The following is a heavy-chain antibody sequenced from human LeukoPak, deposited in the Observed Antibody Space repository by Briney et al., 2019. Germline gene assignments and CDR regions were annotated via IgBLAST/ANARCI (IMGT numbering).Heavy chain of an antibody. V-gene: IGHV4-39*01. D-gene: IGHD2/OR15-2a*01. CDR3: ARGSFLRSSIDYFDY. J-gene: IGHJ4*02. CDR1: GGSISSSSYY. Sequence: PSETLSLTCTVSGGSISSSSYYWGWFRQPPGKGLEWIGTIYYSGTTYYNPSLKSRVTISVDTSKKQFSVKLSSVTAADTAVYYCARGSFLRSSIDYFDYWGQGTLVTVSS. CDR2: IYYSGTT.